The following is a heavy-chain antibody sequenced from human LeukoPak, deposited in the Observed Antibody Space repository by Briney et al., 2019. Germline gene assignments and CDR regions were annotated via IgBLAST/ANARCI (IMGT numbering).Heavy chain of an antibody. CDR1: GYTFTNYY. CDR3: ATTRDGYNPEFDY. Sequence: APVKVPCKASGYTFTNYYIHWVRQAPGKGFEWMGGFDPEYGKTIYAQKFQGRVTVTEDTSADTAYMEVSNLRSEDTAVYYCATTRDGYNPEFDYWGQGTLVTVSS. V-gene: IGHV1-24*01. J-gene: IGHJ4*02. CDR2: FDPEYGKT. D-gene: IGHD5-24*01.